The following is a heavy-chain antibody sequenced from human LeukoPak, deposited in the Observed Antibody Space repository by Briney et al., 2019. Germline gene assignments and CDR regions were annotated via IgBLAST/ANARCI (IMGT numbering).Heavy chain of an antibody. J-gene: IGHJ4*02. D-gene: IGHD6-19*01. CDR3: ARALGAVGGGDIDY. Sequence: ASVKVSCKASGYTFTGYYMHWVRQAPGQGLESIGWINPNSGGTNYAQKFQGRITMTRDTSISTAYRELSRIRSDDKGVYYCARALGAVGGGDIDYWGQGTLVTVSS. CDR2: INPNSGGT. V-gene: IGHV1-2*02. CDR1: GYTFTGYY.